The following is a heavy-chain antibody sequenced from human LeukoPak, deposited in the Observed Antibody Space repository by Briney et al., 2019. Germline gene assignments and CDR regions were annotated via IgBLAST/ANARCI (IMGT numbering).Heavy chain of an antibody. J-gene: IGHJ6*03. CDR1: GYTFTSYG. CDR2: ISAYNGNT. CDR3: ARAGGITIFGVVDYYYYYMDV. Sequence: ASVKVSCTASGYTFTSYGISWVRQAPGQGLEWMGWISAYNGNTNYAQKLQGRVTMTTDTSTSTAYMELRSLRSDDTAVYYCARAGGITIFGVVDYYYYYMDVWGKGTTVTVSS. D-gene: IGHD3-3*01. V-gene: IGHV1-18*01.